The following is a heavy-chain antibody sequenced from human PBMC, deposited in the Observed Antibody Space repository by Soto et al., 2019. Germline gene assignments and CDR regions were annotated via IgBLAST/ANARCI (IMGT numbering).Heavy chain of an antibody. Sequence: QVQLQQWGAGLLKPSETLSLTCAVYGGSFSGYYWSWIRQPPGKGLEYIGETNHSGSTNYNPSLKSRVTISVDTSKNQFSLKLSSVTAADTAVYYCARSYGGNSGTFDFWGQGTLVTVSS. CDR3: ARSYGGNSGTFDF. CDR1: GGSFSGYY. V-gene: IGHV4-34*01. J-gene: IGHJ4*02. CDR2: TNHSGST. D-gene: IGHD4-17*01.